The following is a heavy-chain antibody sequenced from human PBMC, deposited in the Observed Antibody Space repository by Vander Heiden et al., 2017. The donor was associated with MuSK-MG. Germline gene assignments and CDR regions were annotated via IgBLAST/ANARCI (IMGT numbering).Heavy chain of an antibody. Sequence: VSSNYMSWVRQAPGKGLEWVSVIYSGGSTYYADSVKGRFTIARHNSKNTLYLQMNSLRAEDTAVYYCARSSPWGGDCYTPTPLPFDYWGQGTLVTVYS. CDR3: ARSSPWGGDCYTPTPLPFDY. J-gene: IGHJ4*02. CDR2: IYSGGST. D-gene: IGHD2-21*02. V-gene: IGHV3-53*04. CDR1: VSSNY.